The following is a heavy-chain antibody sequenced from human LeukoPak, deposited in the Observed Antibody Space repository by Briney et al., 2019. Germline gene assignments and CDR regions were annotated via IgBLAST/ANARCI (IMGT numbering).Heavy chain of an antibody. CDR3: ARGKVESGILNYYYMDV. Sequence: ASVKVSCKASGYTFTSYGISWVRQAPGQGLEWMGWISAYNGNTNYAQKLQGRVTMTTDTSTSTAYMELRSLRSDDTAVYYCARGKVESGILNYYYMDVWGKGTTVTISS. D-gene: IGHD1-14*01. V-gene: IGHV1-18*01. J-gene: IGHJ6*03. CDR2: ISAYNGNT. CDR1: GYTFTSYG.